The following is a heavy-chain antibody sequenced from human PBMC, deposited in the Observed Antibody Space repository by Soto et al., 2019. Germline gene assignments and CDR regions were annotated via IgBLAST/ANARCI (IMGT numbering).Heavy chain of an antibody. CDR3: VKEGYMRSDWYGQFDC. V-gene: IGHV3-64D*06. J-gene: IGHJ4*02. CDR1: GFTFNTFA. CDR2: ISSNGGNT. D-gene: IGHD6-19*01. Sequence: GSLRLSCSASGFTFNTFAMHWVRQTPGKGLEFVSAISSNGGNTYYAYSVKGRFAISRDNSKNTLYLQMYSLRPEDTALYYCVKEGYMRSDWYGQFDCWGQGTLVTVSS.